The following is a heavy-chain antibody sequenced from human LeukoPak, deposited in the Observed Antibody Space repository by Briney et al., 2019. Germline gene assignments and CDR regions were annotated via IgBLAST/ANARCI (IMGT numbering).Heavy chain of an antibody. D-gene: IGHD3-10*01. CDR2: IKSKTDGGTT. J-gene: IGHJ6*02. CDR1: GFTFSNAW. CDR3: TTTSHYGSGSSDYYYYGMDV. Sequence: GGSLRLSCAASGFTFSNAWMSWVRQAPGKGLEWVGRIKSKTDGGTTDYAAPVKGRFTISRDDSKDTLYLQMNSLKTEDTAVYYCTTTSHYGSGSSDYYYYGMDVWGQGTTVTVSS. V-gene: IGHV3-15*01.